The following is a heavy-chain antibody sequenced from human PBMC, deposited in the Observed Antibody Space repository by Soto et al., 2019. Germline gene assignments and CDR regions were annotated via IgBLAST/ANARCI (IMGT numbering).Heavy chain of an antibody. V-gene: IGHV1-18*01. CDR3: ARSGEHPFDF. CDR1: AYTFTNYF. CDR2: ISPLKGNT. D-gene: IGHD6-25*01. Sequence: ASGKVCCKASAYTFTNYFIHWVRQAPGQGLEWMGWISPLKGNTKYAQKVQGRVSVTTDTSTNTVYMELSGLRYDDTALYYCARSGEHPFDFWGQGTLVTVSS. J-gene: IGHJ4*02.